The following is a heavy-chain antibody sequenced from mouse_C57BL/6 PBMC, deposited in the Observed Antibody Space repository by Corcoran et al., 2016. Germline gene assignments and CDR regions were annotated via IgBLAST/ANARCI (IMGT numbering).Heavy chain of an antibody. J-gene: IGHJ4*01. D-gene: IGHD1-1*01. CDR2: INPNNGGT. CDR3: ARSRHGSRFYYAMDY. Sequence: EVQLQQSGPELVKPGASVKIPCKASGYTFTDYNMDWVQQSHGKSLEWIGDINPNNGGTIYNQKFKGKATLTVDKSSSTAYMELRSLTSEDTAVYYGARSRHGSRFYYAMDYWGQGTSVTVSS. CDR1: GYTFTDYN. V-gene: IGHV1-18*01.